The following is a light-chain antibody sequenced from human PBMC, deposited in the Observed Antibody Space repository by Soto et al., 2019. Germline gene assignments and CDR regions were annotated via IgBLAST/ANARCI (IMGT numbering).Light chain of an antibody. V-gene: IGKV3-20*01. CDR1: QSVSNNY. J-gene: IGKJ1*01. CDR2: GAS. Sequence: ESVLTQSPGTLSLSPGERATLSCRASQSVSNNYLAWYQQKPGQAPRLLIYGASNRATGIPDRFSGSGSGTEFTLTISRLEYEDFAAYYGKQERSSGPFGLGTKGESK. CDR3: KQERSSGP.